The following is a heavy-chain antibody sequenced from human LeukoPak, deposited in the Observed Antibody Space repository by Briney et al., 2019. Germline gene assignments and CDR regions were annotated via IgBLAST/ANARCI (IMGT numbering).Heavy chain of an antibody. CDR1: GFTFSSFA. Sequence: PGGSLRLSCAASGFTFSSFAMTWVRQAPGKGLEWVSAISGPGVTTYYTDSVRGWFTITRDNSGNTLYLEMNSLRVEDTAVYYCAKGYWLRFYFDAWGQGTLVTVSS. V-gene: IGHV3-23*01. D-gene: IGHD5-12*01. CDR3: AKGYWLRFYFDA. J-gene: IGHJ4*02. CDR2: ISGPGVTT.